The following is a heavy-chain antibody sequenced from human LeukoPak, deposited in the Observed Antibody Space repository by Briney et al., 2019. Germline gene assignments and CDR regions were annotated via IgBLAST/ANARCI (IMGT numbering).Heavy chain of an antibody. CDR1: GGSISSSSYY. J-gene: IGHJ5*02. D-gene: IGHD6-13*01. CDR2: IYYSGST. V-gene: IGHV4-39*07. CDR3: AREDAAAGPNWFDP. Sequence: PSETLSLTCTVSGGSISSSSYYWGWIRQPPGKGLEWIGSIYYSGSTYYNPSLKSRVTISVDTSKNQFSLKLSSVTAADTAVYYCAREDAAAGPNWFDPWGQGTLVTVSS.